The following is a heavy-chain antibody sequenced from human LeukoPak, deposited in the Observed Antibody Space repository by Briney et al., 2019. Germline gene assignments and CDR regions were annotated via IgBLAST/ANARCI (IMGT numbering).Heavy chain of an antibody. Sequence: PGGSLRLSCAASGFTLRTYWMYWVRQAPGKGLEYVSRIDNDGSATTYADSVKGRFTVSRDNAKSMVYLQMNSLRPEDTARFYCARGGLDNAFDLWVKGTMVSVS. CDR2: IDNDGSAT. D-gene: IGHD3/OR15-3a*01. J-gene: IGHJ3*01. V-gene: IGHV3-74*01. CDR3: ARGGLDNAFDL. CDR1: GFTLRTYW.